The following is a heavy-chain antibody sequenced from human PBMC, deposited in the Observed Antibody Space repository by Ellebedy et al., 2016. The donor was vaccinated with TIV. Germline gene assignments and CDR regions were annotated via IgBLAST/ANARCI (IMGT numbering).Heavy chain of an antibody. V-gene: IGHV1-8*01. J-gene: IGHJ4*02. CDR2: MNPNSGKT. CDR1: GYSFLSYD. CDR3: ARGGPAASTSFDY. D-gene: IGHD5/OR15-5a*01. Sequence: AASVKVSCKTSGYSFLSYDIFWVRQAPGQGLEWVGRMNPNSGKTHYAQKFQTRITLTRDTSVSTAYLELSRLMSEDTAMYYWARGGPAASTSFDYWGQGALVTVSS.